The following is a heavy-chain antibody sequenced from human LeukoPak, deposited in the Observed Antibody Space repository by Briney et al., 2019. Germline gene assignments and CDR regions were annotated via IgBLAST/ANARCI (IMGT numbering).Heavy chain of an antibody. V-gene: IGHV3-49*04. D-gene: IGHD3-10*01. Sequence: GGSLRLSCAASGLTFSSYSMNWVRQAPGKGLEWVGFIRSKTHGGTTEYAASVKGRFAISRDDSKSIAYLQMNSLKTEDTAVYYCASGGVRGVIISNWFDPWGQGTLVTVSS. CDR2: IRSKTHGGTT. CDR1: GLTFSSYS. CDR3: ASGGVRGVIISNWFDP. J-gene: IGHJ5*02.